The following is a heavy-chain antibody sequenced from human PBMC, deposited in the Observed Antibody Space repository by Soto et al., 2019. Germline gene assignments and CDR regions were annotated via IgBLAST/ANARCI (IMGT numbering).Heavy chain of an antibody. CDR1: GFTFDDYA. D-gene: IGHD6-13*01. J-gene: IGHJ1*01. V-gene: IGHV3-9*01. Sequence: EVQLVESGGGLVQPGRSLRLSCAASGFTFDDYAMHWVRQAPGKGLEWVSGISWNSGSIGYADSVKGRFTISRDNAKNSLYLQMNSLRAEDTALYYCANGRQLVYAEYFQHWGQGTLVTVSS. CDR3: ANGRQLVYAEYFQH. CDR2: ISWNSGSI.